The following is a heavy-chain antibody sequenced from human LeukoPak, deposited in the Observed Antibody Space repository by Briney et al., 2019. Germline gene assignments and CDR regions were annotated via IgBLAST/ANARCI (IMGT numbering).Heavy chain of an antibody. CDR2: ISYDGSNK. CDR1: GFTFTYSG. Sequence: PGGSLRLSCAASGFTFTYSGLHWVRQAPGKGLEWVSFISYDGSNKYYADSVKGRFTISRDNSENPLYLQMNSLGPEDTAAYFCAKDLGSTYGTAQYWGQGTLVTVSS. D-gene: IGHD5-18*01. J-gene: IGHJ4*02. CDR3: AKDLGSTYGTAQY. V-gene: IGHV3-30*02.